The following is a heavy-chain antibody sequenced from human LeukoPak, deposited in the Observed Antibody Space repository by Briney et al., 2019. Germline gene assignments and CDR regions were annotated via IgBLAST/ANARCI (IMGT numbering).Heavy chain of an antibody. D-gene: IGHD1/OR15-1a*01. CDR3: ARGPGTVGLSP. J-gene: IGHJ5*02. V-gene: IGHV4-34*01. CDR2: INHSGDT. Sequence: SETLALTCNVSGGSFTNYYRSWIRQTPEKGLEWIGQINHSGDTSYNPSLRSRVTLPVDRSKNQFSLKVTSVTAADTGVYYCARGPGTVGLSPWGQGTLVTVSS. CDR1: GGSFTNYY.